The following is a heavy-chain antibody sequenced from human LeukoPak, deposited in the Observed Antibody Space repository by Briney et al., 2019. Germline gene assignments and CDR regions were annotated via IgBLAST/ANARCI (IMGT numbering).Heavy chain of an antibody. CDR1: GYTFTGHY. CDR3: ARARDGYNPYYFDY. CDR2: INPNSGGT. V-gene: IGHV1-2*02. Sequence: ASVKVSCKASGYTFTGHYMHWVRQAPGQGLEWMGWINPNSGGTNYAQKFQGRVTMTRDTSISTAYMELSRLRSDDTAVYYCARARDGYNPYYFDYWGQGTLVTVSS. D-gene: IGHD5-24*01. J-gene: IGHJ4*02.